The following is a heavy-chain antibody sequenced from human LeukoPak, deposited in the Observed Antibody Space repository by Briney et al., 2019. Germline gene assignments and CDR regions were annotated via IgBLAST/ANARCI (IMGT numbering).Heavy chain of an antibody. D-gene: IGHD3-22*01. J-gene: IGHJ4*02. CDR1: GYTFTGYY. CDR2: INPNSGGT. CDR3: ARASVNYYDSSGYYFV. V-gene: IGHV1-2*02. Sequence: APVKVSCKASGYTFTGYYMHWVRRAPGQGLEWMGWINPNSGGTNYAQKFQGRVTMTRDTSISTAYMELSRLRSDDTAVYYCARASVNYYDSSGYYFVWGQGTLVTVSS.